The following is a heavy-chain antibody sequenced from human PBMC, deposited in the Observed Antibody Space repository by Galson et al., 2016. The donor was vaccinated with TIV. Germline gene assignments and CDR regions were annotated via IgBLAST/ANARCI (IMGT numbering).Heavy chain of an antibody. CDR2: ISYDGTNI. V-gene: IGHV3-30-3*01. CDR3: ARGAGTTDYLDF. D-gene: IGHD1-1*01. CDR1: GFTFSKND. J-gene: IGHJ4*02. Sequence: SLRLSCAGSGFTFSKNDMHWVRQAPGQGLEWVAVISYDGTNIYYGDSVKGRFTTSRDNSKNAVYLQMSSLRHEDTALYYCARGAGTTDYLDFWGQGTLVTVSS.